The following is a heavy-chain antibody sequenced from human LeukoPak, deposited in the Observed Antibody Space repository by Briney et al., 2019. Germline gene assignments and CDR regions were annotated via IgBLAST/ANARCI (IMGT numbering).Heavy chain of an antibody. J-gene: IGHJ4*02. V-gene: IGHV4-59*01. CDR2: IHYSGSP. Sequence: PSETLSLTCTVSGGSISGYYWSWIRQPPGKGLEWIAYIHYSGSPNYNPSLKSRVTISVDTSKNQFSLKLGSVTAADTAVYHCAGGLFLYYFDYWGQETLVTVSS. CDR1: GGSISGYY. CDR3: AGGLFLYYFDY.